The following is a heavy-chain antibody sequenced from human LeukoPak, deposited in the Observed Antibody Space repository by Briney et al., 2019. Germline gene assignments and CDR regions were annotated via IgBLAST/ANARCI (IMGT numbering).Heavy chain of an antibody. J-gene: IGHJ4*02. D-gene: IGHD3-16*02. CDR1: GFTFSSYG. CDR3: AKGPWGSYRQSDY. CDR2: IRYGGTNK. Sequence: GGSLRLSCAASGFTFSSYGMHWVRQAPGKGLEWVAFIRYGGTNKYYADSVKGRFTISRDNSKNTLYLQMNSLRAEDTAVYYCAKGPWGSYRQSDYWGQGTLVTVSS. V-gene: IGHV3-30*02.